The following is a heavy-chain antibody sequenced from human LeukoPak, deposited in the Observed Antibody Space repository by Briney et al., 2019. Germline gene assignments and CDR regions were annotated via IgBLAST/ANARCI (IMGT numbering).Heavy chain of an antibody. J-gene: IGHJ4*02. CDR2: ILYDDSNE. CDR3: AKDGTGGYYYLDY. Sequence: PGGSLRLSCAASGFTFSSHGMHWVRQAPGMGREGGVLILYDDSNEYYAGSVQGRFTISRDSYRNTLYLQMNSLRAEDTAVYYCAKDGTGGYYYLDYWGQGTLVTVSS. D-gene: IGHD3-22*01. V-gene: IGHV3-30*18. CDR1: GFTFSSHG.